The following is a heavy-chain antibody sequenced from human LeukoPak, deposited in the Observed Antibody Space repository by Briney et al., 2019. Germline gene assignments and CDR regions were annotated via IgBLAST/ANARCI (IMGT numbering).Heavy chain of an antibody. J-gene: IGHJ4*02. CDR1: GGSFSGYY. CDR3: ARGCDDSSGYYQYYFDY. V-gene: IGHV4-34*01. D-gene: IGHD3-22*01. Sequence: SETLSLICAVYGGSFSGYYWSWIRQPPGKGLEWIGEINHSGSTNYNPSLKSRVTISVDTSKNQFSLKLSSVTAADTAVYYCARGCDDSSGYYQYYFDYWGQGTLVTVSS. CDR2: INHSGST.